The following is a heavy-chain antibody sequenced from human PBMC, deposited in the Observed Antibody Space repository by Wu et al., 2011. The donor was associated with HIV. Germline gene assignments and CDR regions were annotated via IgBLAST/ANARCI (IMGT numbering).Heavy chain of an antibody. J-gene: IGHJ4*02. CDR2: IIGXFGTA. CDR3: ARDFGGDEEY. D-gene: IGHD2-21*01. Sequence: SGGHLQIAMVSGWVRQAPGQGLEWMGGIIGXFGTAKYAQKFQGRVTITADKSTSTAYMELRSLRSEDTAVYYCARDFGGDEEYWGQGTLVTVSS. V-gene: IGHV1-69*06. CDR1: GGHLQIAMV.